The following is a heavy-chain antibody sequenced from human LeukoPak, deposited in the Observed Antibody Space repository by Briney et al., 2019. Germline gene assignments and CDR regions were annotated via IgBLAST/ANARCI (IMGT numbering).Heavy chain of an antibody. CDR3: ARQWNNDY. CDR2: INYSGST. Sequence: SETLSLTCTVSGGSISRSSYYWGWIRQPPGKGLEWIGSINYSGSTYYNPSLKSRVTISVDTSKNQFSLKLSSVTAADTAVYYCARQWNNDYWGQGTLVTVSS. V-gene: IGHV4-39*01. CDR1: GGSISRSSYY. J-gene: IGHJ4*02. D-gene: IGHD1-1*01.